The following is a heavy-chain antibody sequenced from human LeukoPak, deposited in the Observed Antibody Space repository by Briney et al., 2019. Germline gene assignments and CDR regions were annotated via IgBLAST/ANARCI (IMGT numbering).Heavy chain of an antibody. Sequence: GGSLRLSCAASEFTVSFNHMSWVRQAPGKGLEWVSAISGSGGSTYYADSVKGRFTISRDGAKNSLYLQMNSLRAEDTAVYYCARGDSSGWYYFDYWGQGTVVTVSS. J-gene: IGHJ4*02. D-gene: IGHD6-19*01. CDR2: ISGSGGST. CDR1: EFTVSFNH. CDR3: ARGDSSGWYYFDY. V-gene: IGHV3-11*04.